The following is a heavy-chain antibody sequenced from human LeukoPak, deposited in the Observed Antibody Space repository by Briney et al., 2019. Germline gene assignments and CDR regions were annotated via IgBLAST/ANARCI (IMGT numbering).Heavy chain of an antibody. CDR3: AKGHCTNGICWLD. D-gene: IGHD2-8*01. CDR2: IYSAGST. V-gene: IGHV3-53*01. Sequence: PGGSLSLPCDAPGLPFISPSMSWARQAQGKGLGGVSIIYSAGSTYYADSVKGRFTISRDNSKNTLYLQMNSLRAEDTAVYYCAKGHCTNGICWLDWGQGTLVTVSS. CDR1: GLPFISPS. J-gene: IGHJ4*02.